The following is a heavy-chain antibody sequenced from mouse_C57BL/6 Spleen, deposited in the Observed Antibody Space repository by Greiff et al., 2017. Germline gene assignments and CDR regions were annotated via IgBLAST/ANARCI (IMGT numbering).Heavy chain of an antibody. J-gene: IGHJ2*01. CDR2: ISYDGSN. D-gene: IGHD2-3*01. CDR3: AREKDGLDY. V-gene: IGHV3-6*01. Sequence: ESGPGLVKPSQSLSLTCSVTGYSITSGYYWNRIRQFPGNKLEWMGYISYDGSNNYNPSLKNRISITRDTSKNQFFLKLNSVTTEDTATYYCAREKDGLDYWGQGTTLTVSS. CDR1: GYSITSGYY.